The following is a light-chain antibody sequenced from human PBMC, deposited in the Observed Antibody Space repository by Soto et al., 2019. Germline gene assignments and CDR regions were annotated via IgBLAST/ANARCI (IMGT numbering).Light chain of an antibody. CDR1: QGITSY. V-gene: IGKV1-9*01. CDR3: QQLYSHPLT. J-gene: IGKJ4*01. Sequence: IQFTHSPSSLCASXGDSVTITXXASQGITSYLAWYQQRPGKAPGLLIYSASTLQSGVPSRFSGSGYGTDFSLTISNLQPEDYATYYCQQLYSHPLTFGGGTKVDNK. CDR2: SAS.